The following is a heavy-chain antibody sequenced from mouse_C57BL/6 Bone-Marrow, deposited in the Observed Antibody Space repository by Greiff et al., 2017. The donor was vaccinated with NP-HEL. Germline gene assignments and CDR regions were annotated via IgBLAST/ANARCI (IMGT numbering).Heavy chain of an antibody. CDR2: IYPRSGNT. CDR1: GYTFTSYG. V-gene: IGHV1-81*01. CDR3: ARSVALITTVEGY. D-gene: IGHD1-1*01. Sequence: VQLQQPGAELVKPGASVKLSCKASGYTFTSYGISWVKQRTGQGLEWIGEIYPRSGNTYYNEKFKGKATLTADESSSTADMKLRSVTSEDSAVYFCARSVALITTVEGYWGQGTTLTVSS. J-gene: IGHJ2*01.